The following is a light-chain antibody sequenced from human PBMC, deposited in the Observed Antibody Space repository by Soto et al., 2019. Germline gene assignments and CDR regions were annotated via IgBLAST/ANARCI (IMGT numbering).Light chain of an antibody. CDR1: QSVARN. CDR2: DAS. CDR3: QQYDYWPPIT. V-gene: IGKV3D-15*01. J-gene: IGKJ4*01. Sequence: EIVLTQSPATLSVSPGERVTLSCRASQSVARNLAWYQEKPAQVPRLLIYDASTRATGVPARFSGSGSGTQFTLTISSLQSEDFAVYYCQQYDYWPPITFGGGTKWIS.